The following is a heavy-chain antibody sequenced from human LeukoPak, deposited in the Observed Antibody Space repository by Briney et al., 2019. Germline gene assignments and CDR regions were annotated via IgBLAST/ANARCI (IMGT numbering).Heavy chain of an antibody. D-gene: IGHD6-13*01. Sequence: GGSLRLSCTVSGFTFSDYRMSWVRQAPEKGLEWVANINLDGSEKDYVDPVKGRFTISRDNAKNSLYLQMNSLRAEDTAVYYCARDPLIAAAGSSQSPDDYWGQGTPVTVSS. CDR3: ARDPLIAAAGSSQSPDDY. V-gene: IGHV3-7*03. CDR2: INLDGSEK. CDR1: GFTFSDYR. J-gene: IGHJ4*02.